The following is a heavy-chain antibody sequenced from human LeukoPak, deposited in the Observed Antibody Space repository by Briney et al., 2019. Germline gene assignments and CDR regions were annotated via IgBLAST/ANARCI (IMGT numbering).Heavy chain of an antibody. D-gene: IGHD2-15*01. V-gene: IGHV3-7*01. CDR2: IKQDGSEK. CDR1: GFTFSSYW. J-gene: IGHJ5*02. CDR3: ARECHCSGGSCYDNWFDP. Sequence: GGSLRLSCAASGFTFSSYWMSWVRQAPGKGLEWVANIKQDGSEKYYVDSVKGRFTISSDNAKNSLYLQMNSLRAEDTAVYYCARECHCSGGSCYDNWFDPWGQGTLVTVSS.